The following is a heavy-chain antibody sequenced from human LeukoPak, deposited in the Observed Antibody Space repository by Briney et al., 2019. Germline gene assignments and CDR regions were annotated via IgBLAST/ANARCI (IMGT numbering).Heavy chain of an antibody. CDR1: GFTFSSYA. CDR2: ISYDGSNK. Sequence: GGSLRLSCAASGFTFSSYAMSWVRQAPGKGLEWVAVISYDGSNKYYADSVKGRSTISRDNSKNTLYLQMNSLRAEDTAVYYCARGVVPAATYYYYGMDVWGQGTTVTVSS. V-gene: IGHV3-30-3*01. D-gene: IGHD2-2*01. CDR3: ARGVVPAATYYYYGMDV. J-gene: IGHJ6*02.